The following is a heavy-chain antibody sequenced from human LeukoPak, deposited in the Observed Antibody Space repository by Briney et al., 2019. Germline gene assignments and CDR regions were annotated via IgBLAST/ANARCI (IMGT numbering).Heavy chain of an antibody. CDR2: IKQDGIEK. D-gene: IGHD4-11*01. CDR3: ATTPSPFDS. Sequence: GGSLRLSCAASGVPFSSYWMSWVRQAPGKGLEWVANIKQDGIEKYYLDAVKGRFSISRDNAQNSLYLQMNSLRVEDMAMYYCATTPSPFDSWGQGTLVTVSS. J-gene: IGHJ4*02. V-gene: IGHV3-7*01. CDR1: GVPFSSYW.